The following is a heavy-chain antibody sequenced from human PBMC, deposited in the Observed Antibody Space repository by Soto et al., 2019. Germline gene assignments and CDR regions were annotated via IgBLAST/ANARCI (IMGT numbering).Heavy chain of an antibody. CDR2: INHSGST. Sequence: SENLSLTCAVYRGSFSGYYWGWMRQPPRKGLEWIGEINHSGSTNYNPSLKSRVTISVDTSKNQFSLKLTSVTAADTAVYYCARVGYSSSWYRRGAFDIWGQGTMVTVSS. CDR3: ARVGYSSSWYRRGAFDI. CDR1: RGSFSGYY. D-gene: IGHD6-13*01. V-gene: IGHV4-34*01. J-gene: IGHJ3*02.